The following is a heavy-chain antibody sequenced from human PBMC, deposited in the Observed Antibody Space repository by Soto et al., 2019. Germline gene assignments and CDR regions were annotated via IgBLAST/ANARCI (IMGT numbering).Heavy chain of an antibody. CDR3: ARLYMVRGVMDWFDP. Sequence: SETLSLTCAVSGGSISSSNGWSWVRQPPGKGLEWIGEIYHSGSTNYNPSLKSRVTISVDKSKNQFSLKLSSVTAADTAVYYCARLYMVRGVMDWFDPWGQGTLVTVSS. V-gene: IGHV4-4*02. CDR1: GGSISSSNG. J-gene: IGHJ5*02. D-gene: IGHD3-10*01. CDR2: IYHSGST.